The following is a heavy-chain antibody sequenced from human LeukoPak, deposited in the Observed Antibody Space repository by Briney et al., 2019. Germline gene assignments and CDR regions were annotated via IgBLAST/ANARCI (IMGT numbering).Heavy chain of an antibody. Sequence: ASVKVSCKASGYTFSDHYMHWVRHAPGQGLEWVGWSNPKSDGTNFAQKFLVRVTMTRDTSISTAYMELSRLRSDDTAVYYCARGAKFCSGDNCYSPFDYWGQGTLVTVSS. CDR3: ARGAKFCSGDNCYSPFDY. D-gene: IGHD2-15*01. J-gene: IGHJ4*02. V-gene: IGHV1-2*02. CDR2: SNPKSDGT. CDR1: GYTFSDHY.